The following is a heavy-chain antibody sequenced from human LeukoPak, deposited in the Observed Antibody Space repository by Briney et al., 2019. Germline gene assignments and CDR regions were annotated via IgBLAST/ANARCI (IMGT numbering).Heavy chain of an antibody. CDR1: GYTFTSYD. V-gene: IGHV1-8*01. J-gene: IGHJ6*02. Sequence: GASVKVSCKASGYTFTSYDINWVRQATGQGLEWMGWMNPNSGNTGYAQKFQGRVTMTRNTSISTAYMELSSLRSEDTAVYYCAKDGVVVVATSVYYYYYGMDVWGQGTTVTVSS. D-gene: IGHD2-2*01. CDR3: AKDGVVVVATSVYYYYYGMDV. CDR2: MNPNSGNT.